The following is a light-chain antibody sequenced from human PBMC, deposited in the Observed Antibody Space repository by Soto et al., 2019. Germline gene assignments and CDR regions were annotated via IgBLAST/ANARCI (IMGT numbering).Light chain of an antibody. Sequence: QSALTQPASVSGSPGQSITISCTGTSSDVGGYNYVSWYLQHPGKAPKLIIYGVSNRPSGVYNRFSGSKSGNTASLTISGLQAEDEADYYCSSYTGSNAVVFGGGTKLTVL. V-gene: IGLV2-14*01. CDR2: GVS. CDR3: SSYTGSNAVV. J-gene: IGLJ2*01. CDR1: SSDVGGYNY.